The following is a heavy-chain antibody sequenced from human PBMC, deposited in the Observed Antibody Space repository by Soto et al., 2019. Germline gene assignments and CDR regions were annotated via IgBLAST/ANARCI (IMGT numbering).Heavy chain of an antibody. V-gene: IGHV4-59*01. Sequence: SETLSLTCTVSADSISNYYWNWIRQSPGRGLEWLGYIYNRGSTNYNPSLKSRVTISVDTSKNQFSLKLTSVTAADTAVYYCARGTSIAARLDYWGQGTLVTVSS. CDR1: ADSISNYY. J-gene: IGHJ4*02. D-gene: IGHD6-6*01. CDR2: IYNRGST. CDR3: ARGTSIAARLDY.